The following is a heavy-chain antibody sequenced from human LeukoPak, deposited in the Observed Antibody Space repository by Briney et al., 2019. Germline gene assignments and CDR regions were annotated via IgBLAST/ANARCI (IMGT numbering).Heavy chain of an antibody. CDR3: ATGQGYYYDSSGPIDY. J-gene: IGHJ4*02. CDR1: GXTFSNAW. Sequence: GGSLRLSCAASGXTFSNAWMIWVRQAPGKGLEYVGRIKRKTDGGTTDYAAPVKGRFTISRDDSKNTLFLQMNSLKTEDTAVYYCATGQGYYYDSSGPIDYWGQGTLVTVSS. CDR2: IKRKTDGGTT. V-gene: IGHV3-15*01. D-gene: IGHD3-22*01.